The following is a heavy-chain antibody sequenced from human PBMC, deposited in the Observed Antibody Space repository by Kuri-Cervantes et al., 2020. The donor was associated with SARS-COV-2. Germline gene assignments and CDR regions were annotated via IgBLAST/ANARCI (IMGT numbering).Heavy chain of an antibody. CDR2: MNPNSGNT. CDR1: GYTFTSYD. J-gene: IGHJ6*04. V-gene: IGHV1-8*01. CDR3: AREHYDFTMTDLDV. D-gene: IGHD3-22*01. Sequence: ASVKVSCKASGYTFTSYDINWVRQATGQGLEWMGWMNPNSGNTGYAQKFQGRVTMTRNTSISTAYMELSSLRSEDTAVYYCAREHYDFTMTDLDVWGKGTTVTVSS.